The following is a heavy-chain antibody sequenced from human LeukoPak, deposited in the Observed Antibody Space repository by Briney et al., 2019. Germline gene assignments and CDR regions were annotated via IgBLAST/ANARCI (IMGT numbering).Heavy chain of an antibody. V-gene: IGHV3-74*01. CDR3: AEIAVAGITHY. CDR1: GFTFSSYW. CDR2: INTDGRTT. Sequence: GGSLRLSCAASGFTFSSYWMHWVRQAPGKGLVWVSRINTDGRTTTYADSVKGRFTISRDNAKNTLYLQMNTLRAEDTAVYYCAEIAVAGITHYWGQGTLVTVSS. J-gene: IGHJ4*02. D-gene: IGHD6-19*01.